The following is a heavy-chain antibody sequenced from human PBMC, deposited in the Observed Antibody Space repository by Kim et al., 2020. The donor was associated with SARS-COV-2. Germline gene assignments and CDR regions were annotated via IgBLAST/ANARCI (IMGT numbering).Heavy chain of an antibody. CDR3: AKVRTDFWSGYYSNYYYYGMDV. Sequence: GGSLRLSCAASGFTFSSYAMSWVRQAPGKGLEWVSAISGSGGSTYYADSVKGRFTISRDNSKNTLYLQMNSLRAEDTAVYYCAKVRTDFWSGYYSNYYYYGMDVWGQGTTVTVSS. CDR1: GFTFSSYA. V-gene: IGHV3-23*01. CDR2: ISGSGGST. J-gene: IGHJ6*02. D-gene: IGHD3-3*01.